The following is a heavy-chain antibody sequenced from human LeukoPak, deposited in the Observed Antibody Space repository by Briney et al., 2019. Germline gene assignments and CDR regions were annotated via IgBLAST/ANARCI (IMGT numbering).Heavy chain of an antibody. D-gene: IGHD6-19*01. CDR3: ARDSSGWGYHYYYMDV. CDR1: GGSISSGSYY. J-gene: IGHJ6*03. V-gene: IGHV4-61*02. CDR2: IYTSGST. Sequence: SETLSLTCTVSGGSISSGSYYWSWIRQPAGKGLEWIGRIYTSGSTNYNPSLKSRVTISVDTSKNQFSLKLSSVTAADTAVYYCARDSSGWGYHYYYMDVWGKGTTVTISS.